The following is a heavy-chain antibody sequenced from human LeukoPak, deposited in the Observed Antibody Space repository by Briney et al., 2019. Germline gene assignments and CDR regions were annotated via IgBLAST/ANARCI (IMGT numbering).Heavy chain of an antibody. V-gene: IGHV4-59*08. CDR3: AGGGSYLRYYFDY. CDR1: GGSISSYY. Sequence: SENLSLTCTVSGGSISSYYWSWIRPPPGKGLAWIGHIYYSGSTNYNPSLKSRVIISVDKSKTQFSLKLSSVSAADTALYYCAGGGSYLRYYFDYWGQGTLVTVSS. J-gene: IGHJ4*02. CDR2: IYYSGST. D-gene: IGHD1-26*01.